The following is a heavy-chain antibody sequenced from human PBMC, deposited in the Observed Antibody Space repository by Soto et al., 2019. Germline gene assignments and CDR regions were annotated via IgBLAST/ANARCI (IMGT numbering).Heavy chain of an antibody. CDR2: ISAYNGNT. Sequence: QVQLVQSGAEVKKPGASVKVSCKASGYTFASYAISWMRQAPGQGLEWMGWISAYNGNTNYAQKLQGRDTMTTDPSTSTAYMELGSLRSGDTAVYYCARDPPTPDYWGQGPLVTVSS. V-gene: IGHV1-18*01. CDR1: GYTFASYA. CDR3: ARDPPTPDY. J-gene: IGHJ4*02.